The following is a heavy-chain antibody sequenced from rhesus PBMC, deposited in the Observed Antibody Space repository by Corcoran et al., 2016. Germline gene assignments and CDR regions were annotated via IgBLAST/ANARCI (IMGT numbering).Heavy chain of an antibody. CDR2: IYGSGGST. Sequence: QVQLQESGPAVVKPSETLSLTCAVSGGSIRSSNWWSWIRHSPGQGMELLGGIYGSGGSTEYNPSLKSRVTISIDTSKNQFSLKLSSVTAADTAVYYCARHGILDAFDFWGQWLRFTV. CDR1: GGSIRSSNW. D-gene: IGHD2-21*01. V-gene: IGHV4-93*02. J-gene: IGHJ3*01. CDR3: ARHGILDAFDF.